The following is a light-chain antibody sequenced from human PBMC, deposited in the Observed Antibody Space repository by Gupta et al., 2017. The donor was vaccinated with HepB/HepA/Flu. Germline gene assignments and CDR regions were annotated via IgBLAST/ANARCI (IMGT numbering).Light chain of an antibody. V-gene: IGKV1-39*01. J-gene: IGKJ2*01. CDR1: QSIRNY. CDR3: QQSYSFPFT. Sequence: DIQLTQSLSSLSASVGDRVTITCRASQSIRNYLKWYQQKPGKAPKLLIYTASSLQSGVPTRFSGSGSGTDVTLTISSLQPEDFASDCGQQSYSFPFTFGQGTKLEIK. CDR2: TAS.